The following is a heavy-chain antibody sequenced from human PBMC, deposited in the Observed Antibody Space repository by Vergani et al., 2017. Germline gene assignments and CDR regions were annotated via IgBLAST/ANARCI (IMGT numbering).Heavy chain of an antibody. CDR2: IRSKAYGGTT. V-gene: IGHV3-49*04. J-gene: IGHJ4*02. CDR1: GFTFGDYA. Sequence: EVQLVESGGGLVQPGRSLRLSCTASGFTFGDYAMSWVRQAPGKGLEWVGFIRSKAYGGTTEYAASVKGRFTISRDDSKSIAYLQMNSLKTEDTAVYYCVRLSYDTTPYLQGGYDCWGQGTLVSVSS. CDR3: VRLSYDTTPYLQGGYDC. D-gene: IGHD3-22*01.